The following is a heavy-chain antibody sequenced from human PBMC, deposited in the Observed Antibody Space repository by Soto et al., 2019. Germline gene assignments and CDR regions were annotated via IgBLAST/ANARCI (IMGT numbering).Heavy chain of an antibody. CDR1: GGTFSSDA. D-gene: IGHD3-3*01. Sequence: QFQLVQSGAEVKKPGSSVTVSCQASGGTFSSDAISWVRQAPGQGLEWMGGIIPIFGTANYAQKFQGRVTITADESTSTDDMELSSLRSEDTAVYYCARSFGVAPYYYYGMDVWGQGTPGTVSS. CDR2: IIPIFGTA. CDR3: ARSFGVAPYYYYGMDV. V-gene: IGHV1-69*12. J-gene: IGHJ6*02.